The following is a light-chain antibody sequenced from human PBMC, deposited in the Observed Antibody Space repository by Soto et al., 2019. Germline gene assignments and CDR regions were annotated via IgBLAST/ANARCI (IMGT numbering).Light chain of an antibody. CDR2: EVS. CDR3: SSYTRNSTLV. Sequence: SALTQPASVSGSPGQSITISCTGTSSDVGGYNYVSWYQQHPGKAPKLMIYEVSNRPSGVSNRFSGYKSGNTASLTISGLQAEDEADYYCSSYTRNSTLVFGGGTKLTVL. V-gene: IGLV2-14*01. J-gene: IGLJ2*01. CDR1: SSDVGGYNY.